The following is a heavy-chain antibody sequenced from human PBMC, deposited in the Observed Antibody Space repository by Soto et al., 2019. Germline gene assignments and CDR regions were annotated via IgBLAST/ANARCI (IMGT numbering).Heavy chain of an antibody. CDR2: TYYRSKWYN. CDR1: GDSVSSNSAA. Sequence: SQTLSLTCVISGDSVSSNSAAWNWIRQSPSRGLEWLGRTYYRSKWYNDYAVSVKSRITINPDTSKNQFSLQLNSVTPEDTAVYYCARDGKLVLEYYYYGMDVWGQGTTVTVSS. J-gene: IGHJ6*02. CDR3: ARDGKLVLEYYYYGMDV. D-gene: IGHD6-6*01. V-gene: IGHV6-1*01.